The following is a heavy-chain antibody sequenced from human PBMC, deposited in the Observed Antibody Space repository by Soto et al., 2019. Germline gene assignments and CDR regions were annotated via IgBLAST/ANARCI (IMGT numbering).Heavy chain of an antibody. J-gene: IGHJ6*02. CDR3: ARGPVVATKTYYYYAMDV. CDR1: GGSISSYY. Sequence: SETLSLTCTVSGGSISSYYWSWIRQPPGKGLEWIGYIYYSGSTNYNPPLKSRVTISVDTSKNQFSLKLSSVTAADTAVYYCARGPVVATKTYYYYAMDVGGQGTTVTVSS. D-gene: IGHD5-12*01. V-gene: IGHV4-59*01. CDR2: IYYSGST.